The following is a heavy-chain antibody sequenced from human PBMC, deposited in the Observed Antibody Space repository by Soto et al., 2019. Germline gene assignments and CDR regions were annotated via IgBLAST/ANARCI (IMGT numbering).Heavy chain of an antibody. Sequence: SVKGSFKASGGTFSSHAISWVRQAPGQGLEWMGGIIPIFGTANYAQKFQGRVTITADESTSTAYMELSSLRSEDTAVYYCASRISRYYYYGMDVWGQGTTVTVSS. V-gene: IGHV1-69*13. CDR3: ASRISRYYYYGMDV. CDR1: GGTFSSHA. CDR2: IIPIFGTA. J-gene: IGHJ6*02.